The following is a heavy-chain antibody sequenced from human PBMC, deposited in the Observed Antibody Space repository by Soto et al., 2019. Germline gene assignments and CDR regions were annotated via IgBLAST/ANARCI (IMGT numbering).Heavy chain of an antibody. V-gene: IGHV4-31*03. D-gene: IGHD2-2*01. CDR2: IYYSGST. CDR3: ARDRDIVVVPAATGRPYYYGMDV. Sequence: TLSLTCTVSGGSISSGGYYWSWIRQHPGKGLEWIGYIYYSGSTYYNPSLKSRVTISVDTSKNQFSLKLSSGTAADTAVYYCARDRDIVVVPAATGRPYYYGMDVWGQGTTVTVSS. CDR1: GGSISSGGYY. J-gene: IGHJ6*02.